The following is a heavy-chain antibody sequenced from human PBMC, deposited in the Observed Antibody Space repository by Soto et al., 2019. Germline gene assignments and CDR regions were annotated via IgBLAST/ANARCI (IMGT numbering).Heavy chain of an antibody. CDR2: ISNNGGST. J-gene: IGHJ6*02. Sequence: GGSLRLSCSASGFTFSNFALHWVRQAPGTGLEYVSAISNNGGSTYYADSVNGRFTISRDNSKNTLYLQMSSLRAEDTAVYYCAKDPSSYYYYGMDVWGQGTTVTVSS. V-gene: IGHV3-64D*06. D-gene: IGHD6-6*01. CDR1: GFTFSNFA. CDR3: AKDPSSYYYYGMDV.